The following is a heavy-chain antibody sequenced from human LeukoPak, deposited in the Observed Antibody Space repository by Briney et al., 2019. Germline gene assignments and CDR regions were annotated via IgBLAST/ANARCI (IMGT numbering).Heavy chain of an antibody. Sequence: GGSLRLSCAASGFSFRTYWMTWVRQAPGKGLEWVANLSPEGSDKFYVDSVKGRFTIFRDNAKSSVYLQMSSLRVEDTAVYYCARDAYTSASDSWGQGTLVSVS. J-gene: IGHJ5*01. CDR2: LSPEGSDK. D-gene: IGHD3-16*01. CDR3: ARDAYTSASDS. CDR1: GFSFRTYW. V-gene: IGHV3-7*01.